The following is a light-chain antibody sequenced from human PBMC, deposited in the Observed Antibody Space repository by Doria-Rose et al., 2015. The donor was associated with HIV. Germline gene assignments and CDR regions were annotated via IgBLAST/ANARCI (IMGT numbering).Light chain of an antibody. J-gene: IGLJ2*01. CDR2: DNN. CDR1: SSNIGNNY. Sequence: PSVSAAPGQKVTISCSGSSSNIGNNYVSWYQQLPETAPKLLIYDNNKRPSGIPDRFSGSKSGTSATLGITGLQTGDEADYYCGTWDSSLSAVVFGGGTKLTVL. V-gene: IGLV1-51*02. CDR3: GTWDSSLSAVV.